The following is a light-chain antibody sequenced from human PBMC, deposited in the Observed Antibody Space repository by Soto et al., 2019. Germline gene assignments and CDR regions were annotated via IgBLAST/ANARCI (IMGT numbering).Light chain of an antibody. CDR3: QQYGSSTYT. Sequence: EIVLTQSPGSLSLSPRERATLSCRASQSVSSNHLAWYQQKPGQAPRLLIYGASRRATGIPDRFSVSGSGTEFTLTISRLEPEDFAVYYCQQYGSSTYTFGQGTKVEIK. CDR2: GAS. V-gene: IGKV3-20*01. CDR1: QSVSSNH. J-gene: IGKJ2*01.